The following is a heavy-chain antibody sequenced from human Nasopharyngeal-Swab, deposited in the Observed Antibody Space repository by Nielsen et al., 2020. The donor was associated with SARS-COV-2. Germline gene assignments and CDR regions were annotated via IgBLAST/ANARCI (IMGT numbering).Heavy chain of an antibody. J-gene: IGHJ4*02. V-gene: IGHV1-3*01. D-gene: IGHD3-22*01. Sequence: ASVKVSCKASGNTFNAYFLHWARQAPGQRLEWMGWINAGNGNTKYSQKFQGRVTITRDTSASTAYMELSSLRSEDTAVYYCARLESGYYPDYWGQGNLVTVSS. CDR1: GNTFNAYF. CDR2: INAGNGNT. CDR3: ARLESGYYPDY.